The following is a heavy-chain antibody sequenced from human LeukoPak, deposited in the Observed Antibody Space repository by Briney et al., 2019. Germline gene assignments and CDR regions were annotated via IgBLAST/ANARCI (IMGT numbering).Heavy chain of an antibody. D-gene: IGHD2-15*01. CDR1: GFTFSSYA. Sequence: GGSLRLSCAASGFTFSSYAMSWVRQAPGKGLEWVSAISGSGGSTYYADSVEGRFTISRDNSKNTLYLQMNSLRAEDTAVYYCAKDDGVVVVGGAFDIWGQGTMVTVSS. CDR2: ISGSGGST. CDR3: AKDDGVVVVGGAFDI. J-gene: IGHJ3*02. V-gene: IGHV3-23*01.